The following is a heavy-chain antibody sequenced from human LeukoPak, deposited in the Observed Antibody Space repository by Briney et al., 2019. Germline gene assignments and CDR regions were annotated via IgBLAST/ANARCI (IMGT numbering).Heavy chain of an antibody. CDR2: INHSGST. CDR3: ARDFMAAAGTGEYYFDY. D-gene: IGHD6-13*01. CDR1: GGSFSGYY. J-gene: IGHJ4*02. Sequence: SETLSLTCAVYGGSFSGYYWSWIRQPPGKGLEWIGEINHSGSTNYNPSLKSRVTISVDTSKNQFSLKLSSVTAADTAVYYCARDFMAAAGTGEYYFDYWGQGTLVTVSS. V-gene: IGHV4-34*01.